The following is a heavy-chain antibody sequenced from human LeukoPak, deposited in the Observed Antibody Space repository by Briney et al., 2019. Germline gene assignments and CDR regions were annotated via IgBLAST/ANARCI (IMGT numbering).Heavy chain of an antibody. Sequence: KPSETPSLTCAVHGESFSAYFWSWIRQVPGKGLEWIGEIDHRGSSNYNPPLKSRATISVDTSKNHFSLSLTSVTAADTAVYYCATRSSTLAAARCFDDWGQGTVVTVSS. V-gene: IGHV4-34*01. J-gene: IGHJ4*03. CDR3: ATRSSTLAAARCFDD. CDR1: GESFSAYF. CDR2: IDHRGSS. D-gene: IGHD6-6*01.